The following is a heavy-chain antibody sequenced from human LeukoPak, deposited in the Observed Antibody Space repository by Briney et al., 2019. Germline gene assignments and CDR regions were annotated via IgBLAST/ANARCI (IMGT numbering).Heavy chain of an antibody. Sequence: PSETLSLTCAVYGGSFSGYYWSWIRQPPGKGLEWIGEINHSGGTNYSPSLKSRVTISVDTSKNQFSLKLSSVTAADTAVYYCARGFITMVRGVKRHYYGMDVWGKGTTVTVSS. J-gene: IGHJ6*04. CDR3: ARGFITMVRGVKRHYYGMDV. V-gene: IGHV4-34*01. CDR1: GGSFSGYY. CDR2: INHSGGT. D-gene: IGHD3-10*01.